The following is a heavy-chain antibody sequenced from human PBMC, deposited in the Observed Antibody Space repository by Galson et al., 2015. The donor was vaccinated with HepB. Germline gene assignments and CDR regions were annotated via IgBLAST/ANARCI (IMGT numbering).Heavy chain of an antibody. Sequence: SLRLSCAASGFTFSSYWMSWVRQAPGKGLEWVANIKQDGSEKYYVDSVKGRFTISRDNAKNSLYLQMNSLRAEDTAVYYCTLNTYYYDSSGYYPYYYYGMDVWGQGTTVTVSS. D-gene: IGHD3-22*01. V-gene: IGHV3-7*01. J-gene: IGHJ6*02. CDR3: TLNTYYYDSSGYYPYYYYGMDV. CDR1: GFTFSSYW. CDR2: IKQDGSEK.